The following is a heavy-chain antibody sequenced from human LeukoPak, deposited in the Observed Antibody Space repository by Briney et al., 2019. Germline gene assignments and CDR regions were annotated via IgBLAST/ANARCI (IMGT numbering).Heavy chain of an antibody. CDR1: GFTVSSNY. D-gene: IGHD5-18*01. CDR2: IYSGGTP. J-gene: IGHJ4*02. V-gene: IGHV3-53*05. Sequence: GGSLRLSCAASGFTVSSNYMSWVRQAPGKGLEWVSIIYSGGTPYYADSVKGRFTISRDNSKNTLYLQMNSLRTEDTAMYYCAKDMGYTFGHAFDYWGQGTLVTVSS. CDR3: AKDMGYTFGHAFDY.